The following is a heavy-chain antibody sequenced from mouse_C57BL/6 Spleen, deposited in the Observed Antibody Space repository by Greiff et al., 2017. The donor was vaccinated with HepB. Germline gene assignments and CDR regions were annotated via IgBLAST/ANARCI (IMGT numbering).Heavy chain of an antibody. CDR1: GYTFTSYW. Sequence: QVQLQQPGAELVKPGASVKLSCKASGYTFTSYWMHWVKQRPGQGLEWIGMIHPNSGSTNYNEKFKSKATLTVDKSSSTAYMQLSSLTSEDSAVYYCARFLPFTGGGDYWGQGTTLTVSS. J-gene: IGHJ2*01. CDR2: IHPNSGST. V-gene: IGHV1-64*01. CDR3: ARFLPFTGGGDY. D-gene: IGHD1-1*01.